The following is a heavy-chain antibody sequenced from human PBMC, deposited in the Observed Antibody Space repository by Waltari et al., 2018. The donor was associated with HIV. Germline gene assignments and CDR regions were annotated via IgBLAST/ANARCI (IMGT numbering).Heavy chain of an antibody. V-gene: IGHV4-34*01. D-gene: IGHD3-10*01. CDR1: GGSLSGYY. CDR3: ARDLRFEYGSGAGGHYGMDV. CDR2: INHSGST. Sequence: QVQLQQWGAGLLKPSETLSLTCAVYGGSLSGYYWSWIRQPPGKGLEWIGEINHSGSTNYNPSLTRRVTRSVDTSKNQFSLKLSSVTAADTAVYYCARDLRFEYGSGAGGHYGMDVWGQGTTVTVSS. J-gene: IGHJ6*02.